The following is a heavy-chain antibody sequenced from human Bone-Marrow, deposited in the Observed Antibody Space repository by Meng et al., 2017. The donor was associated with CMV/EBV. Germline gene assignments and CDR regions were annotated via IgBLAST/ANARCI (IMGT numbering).Heavy chain of an antibody. Sequence: GGSLRLSCAASGFIFDDYDMSWVRQAPGKGLEWVSGIKWNGDGTGYADPVKGRFTISRDNAKNSLYLQLNSLRADDTAVYYCAREHRLPIPPDLDYWGLGTLVTFSS. CDR2: IKWNGDGT. CDR1: GFIFDDYD. J-gene: IGHJ4*02. CDR3: AREHRLPIPPDLDY. V-gene: IGHV3-20*04. D-gene: IGHD2-2*01.